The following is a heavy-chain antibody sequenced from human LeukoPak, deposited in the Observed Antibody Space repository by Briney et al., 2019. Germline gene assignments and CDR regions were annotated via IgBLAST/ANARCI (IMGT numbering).Heavy chain of an antibody. V-gene: IGHV1-8*03. CDR1: GYTFTSYD. J-gene: IGHJ4*02. CDR2: MNPNSGNT. D-gene: IGHD2-2*01. CDR3: ARGPPRIWVPAAIGGWYDY. Sequence: ASVKVSCKASGYTFTSYDINWVRQATGQGLEWMGWMNPNSGNTGYAQKFQGRVTITRNTSISTAYMELSSLRSEDTAVYYCARGPPRIWVPAAIGGWYDYWGQGTLVTASS.